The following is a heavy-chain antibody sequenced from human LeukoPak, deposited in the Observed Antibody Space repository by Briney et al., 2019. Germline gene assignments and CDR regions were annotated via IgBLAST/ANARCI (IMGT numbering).Heavy chain of an antibody. CDR2: IYSGGDT. D-gene: IGHD1-14*01. CDR3: ASETNYDY. CDR1: GFTVSSTY. J-gene: IGHJ4*02. Sequence: GESLRLSCAASGFTVSSTYMSWVRQAPGKGLDWVSVIYSGGDTYYADSVKGRFTISRDNSKNTVYLQMNSLRAEDTAVYYCASETNYDYWGQGTLVTVSS. V-gene: IGHV3-66*02.